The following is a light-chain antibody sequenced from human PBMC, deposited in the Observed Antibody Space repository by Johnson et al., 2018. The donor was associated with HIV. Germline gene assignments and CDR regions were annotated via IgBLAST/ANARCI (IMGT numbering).Light chain of an antibody. CDR3: GTWDSGLSGGLSL. Sequence: QSVLTQPPSVSAAPGQKVTISCSGSSSNIGKNYVSWYQQLPGKAPKLLIYENNERPSGIPDLFSGSKSGTSATLGITGLQTGDEADYYCGTWDSGLSGGLSLFGPGPKVTVL. J-gene: IGLJ1*01. CDR1: SSNIGKNY. V-gene: IGLV1-51*01. CDR2: ENN.